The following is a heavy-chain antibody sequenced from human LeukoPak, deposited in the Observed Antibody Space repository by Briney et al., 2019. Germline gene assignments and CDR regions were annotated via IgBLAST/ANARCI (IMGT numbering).Heavy chain of an antibody. CDR1: GGSFSGYY. D-gene: IGHD3-10*01. V-gene: IGHV4-34*01. CDR3: ARGTFRFGEPFDY. CDR2: INHSGST. Sequence: SETLSLTCAVYGGSFSGYYWSWIRQPPGKGLEWIGEINHSGSTNYNPSLKSRVTISVDTSKNQFSLKLSSVTAADTAEYYCARGTFRFGEPFDYWGQGTLVTVSS. J-gene: IGHJ4*02.